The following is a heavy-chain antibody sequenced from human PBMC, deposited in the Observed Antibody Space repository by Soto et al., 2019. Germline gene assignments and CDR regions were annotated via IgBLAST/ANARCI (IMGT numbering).Heavy chain of an antibody. CDR2: IYHSGST. CDR3: ASNVDTAMGVFDY. V-gene: IGHV4-30-2*01. D-gene: IGHD5-18*01. J-gene: IGHJ4*02. CDR1: GGSISSGGYS. Sequence: SETLSLTCAVSGGSISSGGYSWSWIRQPPGKGLEWIGYIYHSGSTYYNPSLKSRVTISVDRSRNQFSLKLSSVTAADTAVYYCASNVDTAMGVFDYWGQGTLVTVSS.